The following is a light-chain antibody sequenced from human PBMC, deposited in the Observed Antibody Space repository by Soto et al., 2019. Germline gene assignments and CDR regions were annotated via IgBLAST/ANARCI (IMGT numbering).Light chain of an antibody. CDR2: GAS. V-gene: IGKV3-20*01. CDR3: QQYGSSLVT. Sequence: IVVTQNTDTLSVSPGERATLSRRASQSVVTNLAWYQQKPGQAPRLLIYGASTRATGIPARFSGSGSGTDFTLTINRLEPEDFAVYYCQQYGSSLVTFGQGTRLEIK. J-gene: IGKJ5*01. CDR1: QSVVTN.